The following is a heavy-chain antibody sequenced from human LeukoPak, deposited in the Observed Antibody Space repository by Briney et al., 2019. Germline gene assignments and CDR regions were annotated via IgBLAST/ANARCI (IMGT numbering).Heavy chain of an antibody. CDR2: IYHSGST. CDR1: GGSISSGGYS. Sequence: PSQTLSLTCAVSGGSISSGGYSWSWIRQPPGKGLEWIGYIYHSGSTYYNPSLKSRVTISVDTSKNQFSLKLSSVTAADTAVYYCALGTIFGAGDYYYYMDVWGKGTTVTVSS. D-gene: IGHD3-3*01. V-gene: IGHV4-30-2*01. J-gene: IGHJ6*03. CDR3: ALGTIFGAGDYYYYMDV.